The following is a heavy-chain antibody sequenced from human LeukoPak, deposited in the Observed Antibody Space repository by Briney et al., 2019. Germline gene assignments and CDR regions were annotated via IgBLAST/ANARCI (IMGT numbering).Heavy chain of an antibody. J-gene: IGHJ3*02. CDR3: ARHRESDAFDI. V-gene: IGHV5-51*01. CDR2: IYPGDSDT. Sequence: GESLKISCKASGYSFTSYCIGWVRQMPGKGLEWMGIIYPGDSDTRYSPSFQGQVTISADKSISTAYLQSSSLKASDTAMYYCARHRESDAFDIWGQGTMVTVSS. CDR1: GYSFTSYC.